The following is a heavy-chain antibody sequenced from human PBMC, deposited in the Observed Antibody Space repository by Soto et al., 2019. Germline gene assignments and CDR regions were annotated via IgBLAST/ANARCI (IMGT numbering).Heavy chain of an antibody. V-gene: IGHV4-34*01. J-gene: IGHJ3*01. D-gene: IGHD6-19*01. CDR3: ARGGSSDWQVAFDF. Sequence: QLHQQQWGAGLLKPSETLSLTCAVYGGSFSGYFWNWIRQSPGKGLEWIGKVNHNGRNNYNPSLKSRVTISLDMSKNQISLKLTSVTAADTAVYYCARGGSSDWQVAFDFWGQGTMVIVSS. CDR2: VNHNGRN. CDR1: GGSFSGYF.